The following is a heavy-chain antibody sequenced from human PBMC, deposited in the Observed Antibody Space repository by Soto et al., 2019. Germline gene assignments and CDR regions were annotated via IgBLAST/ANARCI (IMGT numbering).Heavy chain of an antibody. V-gene: IGHV6-1*01. J-gene: IGHJ6*02. CDR3: ARSEEDSDYYYYGLDV. CDR2: TYYRSRWYS. D-gene: IGHD2-15*01. CDR1: GDSVSSSSVA. Sequence: RSLTCVISGDSVSSSSVAWNWVRQSPSRGLEWLGRTYYRSRWYSDFAVSVRGRIVINADTSKNQFSLQLNSVTPEDTAVYFCARSEEDSDYYYYGLDVWGQGTTVTVSS.